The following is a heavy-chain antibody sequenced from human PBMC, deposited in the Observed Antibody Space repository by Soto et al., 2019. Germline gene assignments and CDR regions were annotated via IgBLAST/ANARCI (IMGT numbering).Heavy chain of an antibody. CDR1: GGTFSSYA. D-gene: IGHD2-2*01. Sequence: ASVKVSCKASGGTFSSYAISWVRQAPGQGLEWMGGIIPIFGTANYAQKFQGRVTITADESTSTAYMELSSLRSEDTAVYYCARWVRQDIVVIPAAMYEGDYGMDVWG. CDR3: ARWVRQDIVVIPAAMYEGDYGMDV. V-gene: IGHV1-69*13. J-gene: IGHJ6*02. CDR2: IIPIFGTA.